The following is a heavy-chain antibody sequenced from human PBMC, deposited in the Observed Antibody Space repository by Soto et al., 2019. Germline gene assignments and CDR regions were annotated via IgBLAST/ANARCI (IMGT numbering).Heavy chain of an antibody. V-gene: IGHV3-7*01. CDR2: IKEDGSEK. J-gene: IGHJ3*02. CDR1: RFTFSSYW. D-gene: IGHD1-26*01. CDR3: AIQDSGSYYAFDI. Sequence: LRLSCAASRFTFSSYWMSWVRQAPGKGLEWVANIKEDGSEKYYVDSVKGRFTISRDNAKNSLYLQMNSLRAEDTAVFYCAIQDSGSYYAFDIWGQGTMVTVSS.